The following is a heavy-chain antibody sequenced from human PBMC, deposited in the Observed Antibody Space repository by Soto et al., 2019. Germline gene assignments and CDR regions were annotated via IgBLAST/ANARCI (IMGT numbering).Heavy chain of an antibody. V-gene: IGHV4-31*03. Sequence: PSETLSLTCNVSGGSINTGGYYWTWIRQVPGRGLEWIGFIYYTGSTYYNPSLRNRASLSVDTSKQQFSLKLSSVTAADTAVYYCARYCSSVTCHGFDPWAREPWSPSPQ. D-gene: IGHD2-2*01. J-gene: IGHJ5*02. CDR1: GGSINTGGYY. CDR2: IYYTGST. CDR3: ARYCSSVTCHGFDP.